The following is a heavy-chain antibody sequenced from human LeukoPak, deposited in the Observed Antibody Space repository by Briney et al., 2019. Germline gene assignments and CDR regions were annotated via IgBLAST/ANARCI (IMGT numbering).Heavy chain of an antibody. CDR2: INVGNGNT. V-gene: IGHV1-3*01. CDR1: GYSFTTYA. D-gene: IGHD3-22*01. J-gene: IGHJ4*02. CDR3: ARDRSPFDSSGYYAY. Sequence: GASVKVSFKASGYSFTTYAMHWVRQAPEQRLEWMEWINVGNGNTKYSQEFQGRVTITRDTSASTAYMELSSLRSEDTAVYYCARDRSPFDSSGYYAYWGQGTLVTVSS.